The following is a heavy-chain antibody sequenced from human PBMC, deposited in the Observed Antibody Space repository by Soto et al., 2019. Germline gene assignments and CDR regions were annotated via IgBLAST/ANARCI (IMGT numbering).Heavy chain of an antibody. D-gene: IGHD2-21*02. CDR2: AYWDDDN. Sequence: QITLRESGPTLVKPTQTLTLTCSFSGFSLTTRPVGVGWIRQSPGKALEWLAFAYWDDDNRYIPSLRSRLTVTKDTSKSQVDRTMTNMDPLDTATYYWAHRRHSGDWNGGYFDYWGQGTLVTVSS. V-gene: IGHV2-5*02. CDR1: GFSLTTRPVG. CDR3: AHRRHSGDWNGGYFDY. J-gene: IGHJ4*02.